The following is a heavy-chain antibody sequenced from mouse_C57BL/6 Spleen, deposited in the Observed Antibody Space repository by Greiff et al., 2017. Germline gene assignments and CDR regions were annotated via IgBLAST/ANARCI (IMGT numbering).Heavy chain of an antibody. CDR2: IYPGSGST. CDR3: ASRITTVLESTFFDY. Sequence: QVQLQQPGAELVKPGASVKMSCKASGYTFTSYWITWVKQRPGQGLEWIGDIYPGSGSTNYNEKFKSKATLTVDTSSSTAYMQLSSLTSEVSAVYYCASRITTVLESTFFDYWGQGTTLTVSS. V-gene: IGHV1-55*01. CDR1: GYTFTSYW. D-gene: IGHD1-1*01. J-gene: IGHJ2*01.